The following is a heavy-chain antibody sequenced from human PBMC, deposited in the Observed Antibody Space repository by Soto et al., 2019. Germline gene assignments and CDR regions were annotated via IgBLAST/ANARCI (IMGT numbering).Heavy chain of an antibody. CDR2: INAGNGNT. J-gene: IGHJ5*02. CDR3: ARDLPGSGHNWFDP. CDR1: GYTFTRYA. Sequence: GASVKVSCKASGYTFTRYAMHWVRQAPGQRLEWMGWINAGNGNTKYAQKLQGRVTMTTDTSTSTAYMELRSLRSDDTAVYYCARDLPGSGHNWFDPWGQGTLVTVCS. V-gene: IGHV1-3*01. D-gene: IGHD6-19*01.